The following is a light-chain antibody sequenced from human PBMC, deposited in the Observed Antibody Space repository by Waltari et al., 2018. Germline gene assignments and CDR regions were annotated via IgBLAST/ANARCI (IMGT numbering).Light chain of an antibody. Sequence: QSALTQPRSVSGSPGQSVTISCTGTSSDVGRYNYVSWYQEHPDKAPQLMLFDVSKRPSGVPDRCSGSKSANTAALTISGRQPEDEADYYCCSYAGTYNNVIFGGGTKLTVL. CDR1: SSDVGRYNY. CDR2: DVS. CDR3: CSYAGTYNNVI. V-gene: IGLV2-11*01. J-gene: IGLJ2*01.